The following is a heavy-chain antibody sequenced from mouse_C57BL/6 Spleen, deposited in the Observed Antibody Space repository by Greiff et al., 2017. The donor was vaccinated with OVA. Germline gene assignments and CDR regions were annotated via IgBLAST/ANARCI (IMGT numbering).Heavy chain of an antibody. CDR1: GYSFTDYN. D-gene: IGHD2-3*01. V-gene: IGHV1-39*01. CDR2: INPNSGTT. J-gene: IGHJ2*01. Sequence: EVQLLESGPELVKPGASVKLSCKASGYSFTDYNMNWVKQSPGKSLEWIGVINPNSGTTSYNQKFKGKATLTVDQSSSTAYMQLNSLTSEDSAVYYCAREGNGYSHFDDWGQGTTLTVSS. CDR3: AREGNGYSHFDD.